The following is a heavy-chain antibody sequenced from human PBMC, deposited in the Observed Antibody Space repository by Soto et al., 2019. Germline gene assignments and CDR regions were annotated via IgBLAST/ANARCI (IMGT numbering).Heavy chain of an antibody. D-gene: IGHD3-3*01. Sequence: SETLSLTCTVSGGSISSYYWSWIRQPPGKGLEWIGYIYYSGSTNYNPSLKSRVTISVATSKNQFSLKLSSVTAADTAVYYCARSLENLFDPWGQGTLVTVSS. CDR1: GGSISSYY. V-gene: IGHV4-59*08. J-gene: IGHJ5*02. CDR2: IYYSGST. CDR3: ARSLENLFDP.